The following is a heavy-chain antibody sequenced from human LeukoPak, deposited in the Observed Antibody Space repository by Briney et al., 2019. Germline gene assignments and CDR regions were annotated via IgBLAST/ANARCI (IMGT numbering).Heavy chain of an antibody. V-gene: IGHV4-59*01. J-gene: IGHJ3*02. CDR1: GGSISSYY. Sequence: PSETVSLTCTVSGGSISSYYWSWIRQPPGKGLEWIGYIYYSGNTDYNPSLKSRVTISVDTSKNQFSLRLNSVTAADTAVYYCARYRNEALFAFDIWGQGTMVTVSS. D-gene: IGHD1-14*01. CDR2: IYYSGNT. CDR3: ARYRNEALFAFDI.